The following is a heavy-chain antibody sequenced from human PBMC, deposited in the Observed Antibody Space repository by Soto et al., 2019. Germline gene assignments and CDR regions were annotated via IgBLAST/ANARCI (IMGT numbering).Heavy chain of an antibody. CDR1: GFTFSSYD. J-gene: IGHJ4*02. CDR2: INTAGDT. V-gene: IGHV3-13*04. Sequence: GGSLILSCAASGFTFSSYDMHWVRQATGKGLEWVSTINTAGDTYYPDSVKGQFTISRENAKNSLYLQINSLKAGDTAVFYCARGRSSGYYYFGYWGLGTLVTVSS. CDR3: ARGRSSGYYYFGY. D-gene: IGHD3-22*01.